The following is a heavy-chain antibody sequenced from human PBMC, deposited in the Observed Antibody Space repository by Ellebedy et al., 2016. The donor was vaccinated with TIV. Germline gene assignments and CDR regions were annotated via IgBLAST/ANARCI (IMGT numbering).Heavy chain of an antibody. Sequence: AASVKVSCKASGYDFPTYGITWVRQAPGRGLEWMGSINGYNEKTNYVESLQDRVTLTRDTSTATPNMELRNLKSDDTADYFCARSDLAARPNYYYGLDVWGQGTTVTVSS. D-gene: IGHD6-6*01. V-gene: IGHV1-18*01. CDR2: INGYNEKT. CDR3: ARSDLAARPNYYYGLDV. J-gene: IGHJ6*02. CDR1: GYDFPTYG.